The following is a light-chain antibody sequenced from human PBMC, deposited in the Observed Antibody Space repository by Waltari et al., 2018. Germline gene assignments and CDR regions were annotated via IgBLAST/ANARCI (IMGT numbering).Light chain of an antibody. CDR3: AAWDDTLSGPGV. Sequence: QSVLTQPPSASGTPGQRVTISCSGSSSDIGSTYVNWFQQLPGMAPQLLIYNINPRPSGVPVRFSGSKSGTSASLAISWLRTEDEADYCAAWDDTLSGPGVFGGGANLAVL. CDR1: SSDIGSTY. CDR2: NIN. V-gene: IGLV1-47*01. J-gene: IGLJ3*02.